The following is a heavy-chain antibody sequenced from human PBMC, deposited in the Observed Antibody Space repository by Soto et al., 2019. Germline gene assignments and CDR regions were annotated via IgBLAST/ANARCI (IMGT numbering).Heavy chain of an antibody. CDR2: TNPSNGGT. J-gene: IGHJ4*02. D-gene: IGHD3-16*01. Sequence: EASVKVSCKASGYTFTGYYIHWVRQAPGQGLEWMGWTNPSNGGTNDAQKVQGRVTMTRDTSLSIGYMELTTLRSDDTAVFYCAREVGGGRQYYFDSWGLGTLVTVS. V-gene: IGHV1-2*02. CDR1: GYTFTGYY. CDR3: AREVGGGRQYYFDS.